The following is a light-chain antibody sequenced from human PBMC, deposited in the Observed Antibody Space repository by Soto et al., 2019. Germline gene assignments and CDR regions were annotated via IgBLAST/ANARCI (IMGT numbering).Light chain of an antibody. CDR1: QSISSW. Sequence: DIQMTQSPSTLSASVGDRVTITCRASQSISSWLAWYQQKPEKAPKLLIYKASSLESGVPSRFSGSGSGTEFTLTISSLEPEDFAAYYCQHYNSYSTPFGQGTRLEI. V-gene: IGKV1-5*03. J-gene: IGKJ5*01. CDR3: QHYNSYSTP. CDR2: KAS.